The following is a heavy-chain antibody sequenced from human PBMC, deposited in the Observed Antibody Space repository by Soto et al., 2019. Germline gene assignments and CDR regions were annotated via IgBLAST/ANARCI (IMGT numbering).Heavy chain of an antibody. CDR3: AKDLSSWQWLAPLDY. CDR2: ISYDGSNK. J-gene: IGHJ4*02. D-gene: IGHD6-19*01. CDR1: GFTFSSYG. V-gene: IGHV3-30*18. Sequence: PGGSLRLSCAASGFTFSSYGMHWVRQAPGKGLEWVAGISYDGSNKYYADSVKGRFTISRDNSKNTLYLQMNSLRAEDTAVYYCAKDLSSWQWLAPLDYWGQGTLVTVSS.